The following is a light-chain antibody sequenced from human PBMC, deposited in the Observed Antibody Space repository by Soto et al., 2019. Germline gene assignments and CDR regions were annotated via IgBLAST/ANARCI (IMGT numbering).Light chain of an antibody. CDR2: AVS. CDR3: SSYTRSGSV. Sequence: QSALTQPASVSGSPGQSVTISCAGTSSDVGSYNYVSWYQQHPDKAPKLLIYAVSNRPSGVSNRFSGSKSGNTASLTIYGLQAEDEADYYCSSYTRSGSVFGGGTKVTVL. CDR1: SSDVGSYNY. V-gene: IGLV2-14*01. J-gene: IGLJ2*01.